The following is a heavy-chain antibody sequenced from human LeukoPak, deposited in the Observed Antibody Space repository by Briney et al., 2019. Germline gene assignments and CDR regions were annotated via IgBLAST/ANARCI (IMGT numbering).Heavy chain of an antibody. D-gene: IGHD3-16*01. CDR1: GGSISSYY. J-gene: IGHJ4*02. CDR2: IYYSGST. V-gene: IGHV4-59*01. CDR3: ARGRLRLGELYPYYFDY. Sequence: SETLSLTCTVSGGSISSYYWSWIRQPPGKGLEWIGYIYYSGSTNYNPSLKSRVTISVDMSKNQFSLKLSSVTAADTAVYYCARGRLRLGELYPYYFDYWGQGTLVTVSS.